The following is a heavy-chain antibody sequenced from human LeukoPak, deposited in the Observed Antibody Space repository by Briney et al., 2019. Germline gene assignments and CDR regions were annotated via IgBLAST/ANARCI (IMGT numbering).Heavy chain of an antibody. D-gene: IGHD3-10*01. V-gene: IGHV4-34*01. J-gene: IGHJ4*02. Sequence: PSETLSLTCAVYGGSFSGYYWSWIRQPPGKGLEWIGEINHSGSTNYNPSLKSRVTISVDTSKNQFSLKLSSVTAADTAVYYCARVLDGWFGELLTFDYWGQGTLVTVSS. CDR1: GGSFSGYY. CDR3: ARVLDGWFGELLTFDY. CDR2: INHSGST.